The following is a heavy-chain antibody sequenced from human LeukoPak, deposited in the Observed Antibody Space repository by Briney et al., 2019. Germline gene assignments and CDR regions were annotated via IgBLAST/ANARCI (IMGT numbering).Heavy chain of an antibody. D-gene: IGHD6-13*01. V-gene: IGHV3-48*03. J-gene: IGHJ4*02. CDR1: GFTFSSYE. Sequence: GGSLRLSCAASGFTFSSYEMNWVRQAPGKGLEWVSYISSSGSTIYYADSVKGRFTISRDNAENSLYLQMSSLRAEDTAVYYCARQSRQQLASDYWGQGTLVTVSS. CDR2: ISSSGSTI. CDR3: ARQSRQQLASDY.